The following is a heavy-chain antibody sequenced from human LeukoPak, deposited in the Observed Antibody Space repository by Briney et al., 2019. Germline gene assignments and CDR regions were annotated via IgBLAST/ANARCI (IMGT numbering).Heavy chain of an antibody. V-gene: IGHV3-23*01. J-gene: IGHJ4*02. CDR2: ISGSGGST. Sequence: PGESLRLSCAASGFTFSSYAMSWVRQAPGKGLEWVSAISGSGGSTYYADSVKGRFTISRDNSKNTLYLQMNSLRAEDTAVYYCAKGPHQWLVTRGFDYWGQGTLVTVSS. D-gene: IGHD6-19*01. CDR3: AKGPHQWLVTRGFDY. CDR1: GFTFSSYA.